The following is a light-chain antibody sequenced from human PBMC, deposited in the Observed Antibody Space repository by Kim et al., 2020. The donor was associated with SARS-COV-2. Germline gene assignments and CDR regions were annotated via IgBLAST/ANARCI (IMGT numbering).Light chain of an antibody. CDR3: CSYTGSWV. J-gene: IGLJ3*02. V-gene: IGLV2-11*01. CDR1: SSDVGGYNY. Sequence: QSALTQPRSVSGSPGQSVTISCTGTSSDVGGYNYVSWYQQHPNKAPKLMIYDVNKRPSGVPDRFSGSKSGNTASLTVSGLEAEDEANYYCCSYTGSWVFGGGTQLTVL. CDR2: DVN.